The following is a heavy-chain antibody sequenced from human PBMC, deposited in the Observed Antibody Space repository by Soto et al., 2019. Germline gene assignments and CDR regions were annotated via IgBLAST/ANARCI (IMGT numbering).Heavy chain of an antibody. V-gene: IGHV1-69*13. D-gene: IGHD3-22*01. J-gene: IGHJ4*02. CDR2: IIPIFGTA. Sequence: SVKVSCKASGGAFSSYAISWVRQAPGQGLEWMGGIIPIFGTANYAQKFQGRVTITADESTSTAYMELSSLRSEDTAVYYCARGYPKYYYDSSGYYSPFDYWGQGTLVTVSS. CDR3: ARGYPKYYYDSSGYYSPFDY. CDR1: GGAFSSYA.